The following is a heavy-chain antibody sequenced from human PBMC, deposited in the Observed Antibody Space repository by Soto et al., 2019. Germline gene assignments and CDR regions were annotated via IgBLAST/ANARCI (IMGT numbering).Heavy chain of an antibody. J-gene: IGHJ4*02. D-gene: IGHD1-26*01. V-gene: IGHV3-23*01. Sequence: EVQLLESGGGVVQPGGSLRLSCAASGFTFSNCAMKWVRQAPGKGLEWVSDISRAGSNIYYADSVKGRFTISRDNSKNTRYLQMNSRRVEDMPVYYCAKPLEGAWEQNDYCSQRTLVTVSS. CDR1: GFTFSNCA. CDR3: AKPLEGAWEQNDY. CDR2: ISRAGSNI.